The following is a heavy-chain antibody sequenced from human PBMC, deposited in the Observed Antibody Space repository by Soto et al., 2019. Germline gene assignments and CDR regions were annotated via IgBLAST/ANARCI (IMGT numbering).Heavy chain of an antibody. D-gene: IGHD3-9*01. V-gene: IGHV1-46*01. CDR3: AGDKEFDWLLSYFDY. CDR2: INPSGGST. J-gene: IGHJ4*02. CDR1: GYTFTSYY. Sequence: QVQLVQSGAEVKKPGASVKVSCKASGYTFTSYYMHWVRQAPGQGLEWMGIINPSGGSTSYAQKFQGRVTMTRDTSTSTVYMELSSLRSEDTAVYYCAGDKEFDWLLSYFDYWGQGTLVTVSS.